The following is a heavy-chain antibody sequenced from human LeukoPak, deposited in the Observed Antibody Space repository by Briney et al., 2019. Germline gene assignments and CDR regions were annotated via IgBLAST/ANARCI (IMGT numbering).Heavy chain of an antibody. J-gene: IGHJ5*02. Sequence: SETLSLTCTVSGGSISSGSYYWSWIRQPAGKGLEWIGRIYTSGSTNYNPSLKSRVTISVDTSKNQFSLKLSSVTAADTAVYYCARSPELFWGSWFDPWGQGTLVTVSS. D-gene: IGHD3-16*01. V-gene: IGHV4-61*02. CDR2: IYTSGST. CDR3: ARSPELFWGSWFDP. CDR1: GGSISSGSYY.